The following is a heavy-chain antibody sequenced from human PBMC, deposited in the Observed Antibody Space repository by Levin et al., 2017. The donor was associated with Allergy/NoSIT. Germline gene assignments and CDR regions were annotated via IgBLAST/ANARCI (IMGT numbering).Heavy chain of an antibody. Sequence: ASVKVSCKASGYTFTSYGISWVRQAPGQGLEWMGWISAYNGNTNYAQKLQGRVTMTTDTSTSTAYMELRSLRSDDTAVYYCARVDSSSAWRVYYYDGMDVWGHGTTVTVSS. D-gene: IGHD6-6*01. J-gene: IGHJ6*02. CDR1: GYTFTSYG. V-gene: IGHV1-18*01. CDR3: ARVDSSSAWRVYYYDGMDV. CDR2: ISAYNGNT.